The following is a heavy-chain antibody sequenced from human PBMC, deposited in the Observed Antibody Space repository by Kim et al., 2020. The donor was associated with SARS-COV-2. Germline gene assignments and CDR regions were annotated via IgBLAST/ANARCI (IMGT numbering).Heavy chain of an antibody. V-gene: IGHV1-69*13. Sequence: SVKVSCKASGGTFSSYAISWVRQAPGQGLEWMGVIIPIFGTANYAQKFQGRVTITADESTSTAYMELSSLRSEDTAVYYCASRYYYDSSGYYKAYYYYGMDVWGQGTTVTVSS. CDR3: ASRYYYDSSGYYKAYYYYGMDV. J-gene: IGHJ6*02. CDR1: GGTFSSYA. CDR2: IIPIFGTA. D-gene: IGHD3-22*01.